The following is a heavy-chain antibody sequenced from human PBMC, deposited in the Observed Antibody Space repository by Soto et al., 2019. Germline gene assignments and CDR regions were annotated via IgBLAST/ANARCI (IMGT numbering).Heavy chain of an antibody. Sequence: QVQLVQSGAEVKKPGSSVKVSCKASGGTFSSYAISWVRQAPGQGLEWMGGIIPIFGTANYAQKFQGRVTITADESKSTAYMELRSVRSEDTAVYYCARERRVVVVAADAFDIWGQGTMVTVSS. CDR1: GGTFSSYA. CDR3: ARERRVVVVAADAFDI. D-gene: IGHD2-15*01. CDR2: IIPIFGTA. J-gene: IGHJ3*02. V-gene: IGHV1-69*01.